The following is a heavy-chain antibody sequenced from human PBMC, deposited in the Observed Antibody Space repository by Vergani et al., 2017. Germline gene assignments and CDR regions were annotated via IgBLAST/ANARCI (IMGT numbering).Heavy chain of an antibody. CDR3: ARVAGDPTGDYGDWYFDL. CDR2: IYYSGST. D-gene: IGHD4-17*01. Sequence: QVQLQESGPGLVKPSETLSLTCTVSGGSISSYYWSWIRQPPGKGLEWIGYIYYSGSTNYNPSLKSRVTISVDTSKNQFSLKLSSVTAAATAVYYCARVAGDPTGDYGDWYFDLWGRGTLVTVSS. V-gene: IGHV4-59*01. J-gene: IGHJ2*01. CDR1: GGSISSYY.